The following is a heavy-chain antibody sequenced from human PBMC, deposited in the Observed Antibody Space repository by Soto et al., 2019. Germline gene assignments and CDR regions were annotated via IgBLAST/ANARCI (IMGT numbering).Heavy chain of an antibody. Sequence: SVKVSCKASGGTFSSYAISCVRQAPGQGLEWMGGITPIFGTANYAQKFQGRVTITADKSTSTAYMELSSLRSEDTAVYYCARGRAGVVVPAFCESWGKGTLVTVSS. J-gene: IGHJ5*02. CDR1: GGTFSSYA. D-gene: IGHD2-2*01. CDR2: ITPIFGTA. V-gene: IGHV1-69*06. CDR3: ARGRAGVVVPAFCES.